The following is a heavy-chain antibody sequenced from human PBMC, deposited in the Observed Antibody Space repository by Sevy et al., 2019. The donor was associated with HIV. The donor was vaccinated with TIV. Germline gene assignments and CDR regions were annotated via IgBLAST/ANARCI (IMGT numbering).Heavy chain of an antibody. Sequence: GGSLRLSCAASGFTFSSYGMHWVRQGPGKGLEWVAVIWFYGSNTYYADSVKGRFTISRDNSKNTLFLQMNSLTVEDTAVYYCARETDNSARWLDPWGQGTLVTVSS. V-gene: IGHV3-33*01. CDR1: GFTFSSYG. D-gene: IGHD4-4*01. J-gene: IGHJ5*02. CDR2: IWFYGSNT. CDR3: ARETDNSARWLDP.